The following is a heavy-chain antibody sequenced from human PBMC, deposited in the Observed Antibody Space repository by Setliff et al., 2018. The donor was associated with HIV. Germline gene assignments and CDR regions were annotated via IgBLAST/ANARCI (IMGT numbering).Heavy chain of an antibody. V-gene: IGHV3-7*01. J-gene: IGHJ4*02. CDR2: IKYDGSDK. Sequence: GGSLRLSCAASGSTFSNDWMTWVRQAPGKGLEWVANIKYDGSDKFHVDSVKGRFTISRDNANNLVYLQMNSLRVEDTAVYFCARWGSGSYERVFDYWGQGMLVTVSS. CDR1: GSTFSNDW. D-gene: IGHD1-26*01. CDR3: ARWGSGSYERVFDY.